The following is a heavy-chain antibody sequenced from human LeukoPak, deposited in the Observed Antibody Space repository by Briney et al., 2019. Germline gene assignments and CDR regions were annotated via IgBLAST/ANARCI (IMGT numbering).Heavy chain of an antibody. V-gene: IGHV3-21*01. CDR3: AREYYYDSSGYLHYYMDV. CDR1: GFTFSSYS. CDR2: ISSSSSYI. Sequence: GGSLRLSCAASGFTFSSYSMNWVRQAPGKGLEWVSSISSSSSYIYYADSEKGRFTISRDNAKNSLYLQMNSLRAEDTAVYYCAREYYYDSSGYLHYYMDVWGKGTTVTVSS. D-gene: IGHD3-22*01. J-gene: IGHJ6*03.